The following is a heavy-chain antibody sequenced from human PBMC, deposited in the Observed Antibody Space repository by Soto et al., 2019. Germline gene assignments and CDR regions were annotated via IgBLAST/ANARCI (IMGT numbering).Heavy chain of an antibody. CDR3: ARRRGPGDDGMDV. CDR1: GGSISGYF. V-gene: IGHV4-59*08. CDR2: IYYTGTT. D-gene: IGHD3-16*01. J-gene: IGHJ6*02. Sequence: QVQLQESGPELVKPSETLSLTCTVSGGSISGYFWSWIRQPPGKGLEWIGFIYYTGTTRYNPSLQSRVTISLDTSKIQFSLRLTSVTEADAGVYYCARRRGPGDDGMDVWGQGTTVSVSS.